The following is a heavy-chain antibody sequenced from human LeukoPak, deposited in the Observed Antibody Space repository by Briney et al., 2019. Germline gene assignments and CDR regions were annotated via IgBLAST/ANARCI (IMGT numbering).Heavy chain of an antibody. CDR2: ISGSGGST. J-gene: IGHJ6*04. CDR1: GFTFSSYA. V-gene: IGHV3-23*01. Sequence: GGSLRLSCAASGFTFSSYAMSWVRQAPGKGLEWVSAISGSGGSTYYADSVKGRFTISRDNSKNTLYLQMNSLRAEDTAVYYCAKSVGPVEFGESDVWGKGTTVTVSS. CDR3: AKSVGPVEFGESDV. D-gene: IGHD3-10*01.